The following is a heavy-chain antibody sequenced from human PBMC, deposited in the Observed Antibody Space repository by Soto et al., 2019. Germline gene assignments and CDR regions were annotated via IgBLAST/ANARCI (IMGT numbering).Heavy chain of an antibody. Sequence: KPSETLSLTRTVSGGSISSYYWSWIRQPPGKGLEWIGYIYYSGSTNYNPSLKSRVTISVDTSKNQFSLKLSSVTAADTAVYYCARTVTAVDYWGQGTTVTVSS. CDR1: GGSISSYY. CDR3: ARTVTAVDY. J-gene: IGHJ4*02. D-gene: IGHD4-4*01. V-gene: IGHV4-59*01. CDR2: IYYSGST.